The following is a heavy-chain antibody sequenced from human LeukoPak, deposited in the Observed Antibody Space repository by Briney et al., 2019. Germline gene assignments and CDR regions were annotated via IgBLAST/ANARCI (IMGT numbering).Heavy chain of an antibody. V-gene: IGHV3-23*01. CDR3: AKDRRVGATAYYFDY. CDR1: GFTFSSYA. CDR2: ISGSGGST. J-gene: IGHJ4*02. D-gene: IGHD1-26*01. Sequence: GGSLRLSCAASGFTFSSYAMSWVRQAPLKGLEWVSAISGSGGSTYYADSVKGRFTISRDNSKNTLYLQMNSLRVEDTAVYYCAKDRRVGATAYYFDYWGQGTLVTVSS.